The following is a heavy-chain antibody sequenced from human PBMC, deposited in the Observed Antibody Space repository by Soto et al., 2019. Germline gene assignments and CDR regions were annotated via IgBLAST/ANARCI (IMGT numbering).Heavy chain of an antibody. Sequence: EVQLLESGGGLVQPGGSLRLSCAASGFTFSNYAMAWVRQAPGKGLEWVSAITGGGDSTYYADSVKGRFTISRDNSKNTLFLQVNSLRAEDTDVYFCANDLQGTNADYFDYWGQGTLVTGAS. V-gene: IGHV3-23*01. D-gene: IGHD2-8*01. CDR1: GFTFSNYA. J-gene: IGHJ4*02. CDR3: ANDLQGTNADYFDY. CDR2: ITGGGDST.